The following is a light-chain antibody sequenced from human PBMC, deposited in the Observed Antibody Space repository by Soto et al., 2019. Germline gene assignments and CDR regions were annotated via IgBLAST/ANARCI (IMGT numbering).Light chain of an antibody. Sequence: EIVMTQSPATLSVSPGERATLSCRASQSISSELAWYQQKPGQPPRLLIYGASTRATSVPARFTGSGSVSDFTLTISGLQSEDFAVYYCQQCHNWPLTFGQGTRLEI. V-gene: IGKV3-15*01. CDR2: GAS. J-gene: IGKJ2*01. CDR1: QSISSE. CDR3: QQCHNWPLT.